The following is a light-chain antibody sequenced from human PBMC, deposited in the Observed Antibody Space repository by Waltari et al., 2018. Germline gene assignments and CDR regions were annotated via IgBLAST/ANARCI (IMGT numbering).Light chain of an antibody. CDR2: DNN. J-gene: IGLJ3*02. CDR1: STNIGNNY. CDR3: GTWGGSLGAVV. V-gene: IGLV1-51*01. Sequence: QAVLTQPPSVSAAPGQKVTISCSGSSTNIGNNYVSWYQQLPGTAPKLLIYDNNRRPSGIPDRFSGSKSGTSATLGITGRQTGDEADYYCGTWGGSLGAVVFGGGTKLTVL.